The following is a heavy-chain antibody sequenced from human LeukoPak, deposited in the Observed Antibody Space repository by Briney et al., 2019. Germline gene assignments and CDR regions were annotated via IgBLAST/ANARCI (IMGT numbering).Heavy chain of an antibody. Sequence: GGSLRLSCAASGFIFSDYGMHWVRQAPGKGLEWVTMVRNDGGDKYYADSVRGRFTISRDNSKNTLYLQMNSLRPEDTAVYYCAKHYYGSGSQKYYFDFWGQGTLVTVSS. V-gene: IGHV3-30*02. J-gene: IGHJ4*02. CDR1: GFIFSDYG. CDR3: AKHYYGSGSQKYYFDF. CDR2: VRNDGGDK. D-gene: IGHD3-10*01.